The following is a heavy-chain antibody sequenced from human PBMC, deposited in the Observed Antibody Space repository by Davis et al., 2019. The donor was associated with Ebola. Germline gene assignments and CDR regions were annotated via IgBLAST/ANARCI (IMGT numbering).Heavy chain of an antibody. D-gene: IGHD2-2*01. Sequence: GESLKISCKGSGYSFANYWINWVRQMPGKGLEWMGRIDPSPSDSYSTYSPSFQGHVTISIDKSINTAYLQWSSLKASDTAMYYCARHAAFYWYFDLWGRGTLVTVSS. CDR3: ARHAAFYWYFDL. CDR1: GYSFANYW. V-gene: IGHV5-10-1*01. J-gene: IGHJ2*01. CDR2: IDPSPSDSYS.